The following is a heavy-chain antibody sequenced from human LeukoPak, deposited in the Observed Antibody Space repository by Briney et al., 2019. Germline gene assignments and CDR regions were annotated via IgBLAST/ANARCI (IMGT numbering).Heavy chain of an antibody. CDR2: IKQNGSEK. D-gene: IGHD3-22*01. J-gene: IGHJ4*02. CDR3: ARASLYYYDSSGRWYFGY. CDR1: GFTFSSYW. V-gene: IGHV3-7*01. Sequence: GGSLRLSCAASGFTFSSYWMNWVRQAPRKGLEWVANIKQNGSEKYYVDSVKGRFTISRDNAKNSLYLQMDSLRAEDTAVYYCARASLYYYDSSGRWYFGYWGQGTLVTVSS.